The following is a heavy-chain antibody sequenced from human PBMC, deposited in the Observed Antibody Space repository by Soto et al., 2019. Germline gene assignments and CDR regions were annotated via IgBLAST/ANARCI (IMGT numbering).Heavy chain of an antibody. D-gene: IGHD2-21*01. V-gene: IGHV4-39*01. CDR2: IHYSGST. Sequence: SETLPLTCTVSGGSISSNMYYWGWIRQPPGKGLEWIGDIHYSGSTYYDSSLKGRVTISVDTSKNQFSLKLSSVTAADTAVYYCARLNGYCVGTSCHASYGMDASGQGTTVTVSA. CDR1: GGSISSNMYY. J-gene: IGHJ6*01. CDR3: ARLNGYCVGTSCHASYGMDA.